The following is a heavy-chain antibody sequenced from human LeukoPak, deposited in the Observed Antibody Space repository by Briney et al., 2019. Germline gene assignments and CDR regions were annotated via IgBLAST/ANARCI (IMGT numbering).Heavy chain of an antibody. CDR1: GCSISSYY. J-gene: IGHJ4*02. D-gene: IGHD3-22*01. Sequence: PSETLSLTCTVSGCSISSYYLSWIRQPAGKGLEWIGRIYTSGSTNYNPSLKSRVTMSVATSKHQFSLKLSSVTAADTAVYYCARDREGYYYDSRGYYFDYWGQGTLVTVSS. V-gene: IGHV4-4*07. CDR3: ARDREGYYYDSRGYYFDY. CDR2: IYTSGST.